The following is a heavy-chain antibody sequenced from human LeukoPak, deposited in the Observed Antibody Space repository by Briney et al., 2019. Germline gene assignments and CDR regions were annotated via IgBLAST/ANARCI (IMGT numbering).Heavy chain of an antibody. V-gene: IGHV4-59*01. CDR2: IYYSGST. J-gene: IGHJ5*02. CDR3: ARAQAYCGGDCYSRWFDP. D-gene: IGHD2-21*02. Sequence: SETLSLTCTVSGGSISSYYWSWIRQPPGKGPEWIGYIYYSGSTNYNPSLKSRVTISVDTSKNQFSLKLSPVTAADTAVYYCARAQAYCGGDCYSRWFDPWGQGTLVTVSS. CDR1: GGSISSYY.